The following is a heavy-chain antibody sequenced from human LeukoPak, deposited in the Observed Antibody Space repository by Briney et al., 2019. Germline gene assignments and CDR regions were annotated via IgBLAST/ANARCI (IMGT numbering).Heavy chain of an antibody. D-gene: IGHD6-13*01. CDR3: ARHGPESSSWPNWFDP. V-gene: IGHV4-38-2*01. CDR2: IYHSGST. J-gene: IGHJ5*02. Sequence: KPSETLSLTCAVFGYSISSGYSWGWIRQPPGKGLEWIGSIYHSGSTYYNPSLKSRVTLSVDTSKNQFSLKLSSVTAADTAVCYCARHGPESSSWPNWFDPWGQGTLVTVSS. CDR1: GYSISSGYS.